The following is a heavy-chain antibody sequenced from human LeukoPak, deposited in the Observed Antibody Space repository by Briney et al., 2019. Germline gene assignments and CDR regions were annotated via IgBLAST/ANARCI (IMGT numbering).Heavy chain of an antibody. J-gene: IGHJ4*02. CDR3: SRGQLWLRGEGSGLDY. Sequence: GGSLRLSCAASGFTFGDYAVIWVRQAPGKGLEWVGFIRGKPYGGTTEYAASVKGRFTISRDDSKSIAYLQMNSLKTEDTAVYYCSRGQLWLRGEGSGLDYWGQGTLVTVSS. CDR2: IRGKPYGGTT. D-gene: IGHD5-18*01. CDR1: GFTFGDYA. V-gene: IGHV3-49*04.